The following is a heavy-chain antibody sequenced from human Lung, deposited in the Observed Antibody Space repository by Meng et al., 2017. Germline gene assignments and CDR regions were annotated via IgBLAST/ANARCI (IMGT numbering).Heavy chain of an antibody. CDR3: ARGPTTMAHDFDY. Sequence: QWRQGRLNPSDPLSPTCVVSGGSFSDYYWRCIRQPPGKGLEWIGEINHSGSTNYNPSLESRATISVDTSQNNLSLKLSSVTAADSAVYYCARGPTTMAHDFDYWGQGTLVTASS. CDR2: INHSGST. J-gene: IGHJ4*02. CDR1: GGSFSDYY. D-gene: IGHD4-11*01. V-gene: IGHV4-34*01.